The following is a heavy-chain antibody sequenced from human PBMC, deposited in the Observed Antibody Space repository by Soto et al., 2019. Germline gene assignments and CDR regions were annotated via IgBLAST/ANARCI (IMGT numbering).Heavy chain of an antibody. D-gene: IGHD2-21*02. V-gene: IGHV3-23*01. Sequence: EVQLLESGGDLVQPGVSRRLSCAASGFTFNNYAMSWVRQAPGKGLEWVSAISSSGYSTYYADSVKGRFTISRDNSKTTVYLQMNNLRAEDTAVYYCAKGSVVVAAKFDSWGQGTLVTVSS. CDR1: GFTFNNYA. CDR2: ISSSGYST. CDR3: AKGSVVVAAKFDS. J-gene: IGHJ4*02.